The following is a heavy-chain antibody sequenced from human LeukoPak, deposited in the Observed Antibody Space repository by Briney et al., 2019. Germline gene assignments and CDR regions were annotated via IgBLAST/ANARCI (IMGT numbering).Heavy chain of an antibody. CDR3: ARHTYSSSSAPDY. CDR1: GYSFTNYW. V-gene: IGHV5-51*01. J-gene: IGHJ4*02. CDR2: ISPGDSNT. D-gene: IGHD6-6*01. Sequence: GESLKISCKGSGYSFTNYWIGWVRHMPEKGLEWMGIISPGDSNTRYSPSFQGQVTISADKSISTAYLQWSSLKASDTAMYYCARHTYSSSSAPDYWGQGTLVTVSS.